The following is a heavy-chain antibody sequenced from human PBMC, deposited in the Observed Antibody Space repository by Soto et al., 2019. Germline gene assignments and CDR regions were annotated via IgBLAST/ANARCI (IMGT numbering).Heavy chain of an antibody. CDR2: ISGTSTYI. J-gene: IGHJ4*02. CDR3: AAYCKSPACYGEDF. CDR1: GFTFINYD. Sequence: GGSLRLSCVASGFTFINYDMNWVRQAPGRGLEWVSSISGTSTYIYYADSVEGRFTISRDNAKNSLYLQMSNLSAEDTAMYYCAAYCKSPACYGEDFWGQGALVTSPQ. V-gene: IGHV3-21*01. D-gene: IGHD2-21*01.